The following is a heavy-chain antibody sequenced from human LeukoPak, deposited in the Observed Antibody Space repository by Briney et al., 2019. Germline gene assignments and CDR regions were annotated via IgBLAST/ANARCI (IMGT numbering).Heavy chain of an antibody. V-gene: IGHV3-7*01. Sequence: GGSLRPSCAASGFPFSYWMTWVRQAPGKGLEWVANIKHDGSEKNYVDSVKGRLTISRDNAKNSLYLQMNSLRAEDTAVYYCARNRRCCGEDYWGQRTQVTVSS. J-gene: IGHJ4*02. CDR2: IKHDGSEK. CDR1: GFPFSYW. D-gene: IGHD2-21*01. CDR3: ARNRRCCGEDY.